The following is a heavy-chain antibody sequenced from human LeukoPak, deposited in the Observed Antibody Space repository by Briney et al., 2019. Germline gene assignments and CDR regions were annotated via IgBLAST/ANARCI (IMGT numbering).Heavy chain of an antibody. CDR1: GGTFSTYA. Sequence: ASVKVSCKASGGTFSTYAINWVRQAPGQGLEWMGWISAYNGNTNYAQKLQGRVTMTTDTSTSTAYMELRSLRSDDTAVYYCARENGYSSGWDTWGQGTLVTVSS. V-gene: IGHV1-18*01. D-gene: IGHD6-19*01. J-gene: IGHJ5*02. CDR2: ISAYNGNT. CDR3: ARENGYSSGWDT.